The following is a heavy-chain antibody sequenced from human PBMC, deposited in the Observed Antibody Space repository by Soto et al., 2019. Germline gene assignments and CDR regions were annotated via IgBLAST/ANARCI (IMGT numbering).Heavy chain of an antibody. Sequence: ASVKVSCKASGYTFTSYYINWVRQATGQGLEWMGWMNPNSGNTGYAQKFQGRVTMTRNTSISTAYMELSSLRSEDTAVYYCARYYGSGTYYYYYMDVWGKGTTVTVSS. J-gene: IGHJ6*03. CDR1: GYTFTSYY. CDR3: ARYYGSGTYYYYYMDV. V-gene: IGHV1-8*02. D-gene: IGHD3-10*01. CDR2: MNPNSGNT.